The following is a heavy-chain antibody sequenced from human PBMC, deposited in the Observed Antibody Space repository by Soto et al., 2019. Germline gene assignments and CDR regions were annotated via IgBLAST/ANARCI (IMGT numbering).Heavy chain of an antibody. Sequence: QVQLVESGGGVVQPGRSLRLSCAASGFTFSSYGMHWVRQAPGKGLEWVAVIWYDGSNKYYADSVKGRFTISRDNSKNTLYLQMNSLRAEDTAVYYCASGRSGYDSDFDYWGQGTLVTVSS. J-gene: IGHJ4*02. CDR1: GFTFSSYG. CDR3: ASGRSGYDSDFDY. V-gene: IGHV3-33*01. CDR2: IWYDGSNK. D-gene: IGHD3-22*01.